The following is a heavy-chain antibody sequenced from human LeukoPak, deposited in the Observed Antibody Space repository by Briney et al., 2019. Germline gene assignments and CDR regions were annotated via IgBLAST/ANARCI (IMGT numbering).Heavy chain of an antibody. CDR3: AKRVINYYYMDV. CDR2: IWSDGSNK. D-gene: IGHD2/OR15-2a*01. J-gene: IGHJ6*03. CDR1: GFTFSNYD. Sequence: GGSLRLSCAASGFTFSNYDIHWVRQAPGKGLEWVTFIWSDGSNKYYADSVKGRFTISRDNSKNTLYLQMNSLRAEDTAVYYCAKRVINYYYMDVWGKGTTVTVSS. V-gene: IGHV3-30*02.